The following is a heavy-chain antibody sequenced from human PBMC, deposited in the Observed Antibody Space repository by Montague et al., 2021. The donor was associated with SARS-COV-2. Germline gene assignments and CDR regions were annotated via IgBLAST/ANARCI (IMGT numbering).Heavy chain of an antibody. D-gene: IGHD3-10*01. CDR3: ARRGQGTMVRGVIISAFDI. CDR1: GGSISSYY. CDR2: IYYSGST. Sequence: SETMSLTCTVSGGSISSYYWSWIRQPPGKGLEWSGYIYYSGSTDYNPSLKSRVTISVDTSKNQFSLKLSSVTAADTAVYYCARRGQGTMVRGVIISAFDIWGKGTMVTVSS. J-gene: IGHJ3*02. V-gene: IGHV4-59*08.